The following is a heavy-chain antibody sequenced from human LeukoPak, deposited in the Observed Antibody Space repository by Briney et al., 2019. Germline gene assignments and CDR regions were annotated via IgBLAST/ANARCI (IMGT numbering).Heavy chain of an antibody. D-gene: IGHD5-18*01. CDR3: ARGRDTAMVSGYYFDY. CDR2: INPSGGSK. V-gene: IGHV1-46*01. J-gene: IGHJ4*02. Sequence: ASVKVSCKASGYTFTSYYMHWVRQAPGQGLEWMGIINPSGGSKSYAQKFQGRVTMTRDTSTSTVYMELSSLRSEDTAVYYCARGRDTAMVSGYYFDYWGQGTLVTVSS. CDR1: GYTFTSYY.